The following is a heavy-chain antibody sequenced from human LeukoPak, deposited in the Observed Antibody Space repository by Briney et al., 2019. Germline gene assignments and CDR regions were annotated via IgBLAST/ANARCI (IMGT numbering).Heavy chain of an antibody. Sequence: SETLSPTCTVSGGSISSGGYYWSWIRQPPGKGLEWIGYIYHSGSTYYNPSLKSRVTISVDRSKNQFSLKLSSVTAADTAVYYCASRGSLFDYWGQGTLVTVSS. D-gene: IGHD1-26*01. CDR2: IYHSGST. V-gene: IGHV4-30-2*01. J-gene: IGHJ4*02. CDR1: GGSISSGGYY. CDR3: ASRGSLFDY.